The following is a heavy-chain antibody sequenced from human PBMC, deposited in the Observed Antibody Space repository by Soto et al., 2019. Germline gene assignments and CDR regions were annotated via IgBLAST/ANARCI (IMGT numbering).Heavy chain of an antibody. CDR1: GGSFSGYY. CDR3: ARGPKVNTPFDY. V-gene: IGHV4-34*01. D-gene: IGHD4-17*01. J-gene: IGHJ4*02. CDR2: INHSGST. Sequence: QVQLQQWGAGLLKPSETLSLTCAVYGGSFSGYYWSWIRQPPGKGLEWIGEINHSGSTNYNPSLKSRVPISVETSKSQFSLKLSSVTAADPAVYYCARGPKVNTPFDYWGQGTLVTVSS.